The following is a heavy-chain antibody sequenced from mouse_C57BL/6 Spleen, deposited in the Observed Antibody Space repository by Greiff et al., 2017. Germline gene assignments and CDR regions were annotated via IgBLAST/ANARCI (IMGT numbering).Heavy chain of an antibody. D-gene: IGHD3-1*01. CDR2: IDPANGNT. J-gene: IGHJ4*01. CDR1: GFNIKNTY. CDR3: ARGRATDDYAMDY. Sequence: VHVQQSVAELVRPGASVKLSCTASGFNIKNTYMHWVKQRPEQGLEWIGRIDPANGNTKYAPKFQGKATITADTSSNTAYLQLSSLTSEDTAIYCCARGRATDDYAMDYWGQGTSVTVSS. V-gene: IGHV14-3*01.